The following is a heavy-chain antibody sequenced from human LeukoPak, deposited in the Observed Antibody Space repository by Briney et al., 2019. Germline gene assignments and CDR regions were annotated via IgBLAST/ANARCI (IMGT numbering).Heavy chain of an antibody. Sequence: KTSETLSLTCTVSGGSISSYYWSWIRQPPGKGLEWVGYIYYTGGTNYNTSLKSRVTISADTSRSQYSLTLNSVTSADTAVYYCARCRYSSRSDFEYWGQGSLVTVSS. D-gene: IGHD6-13*01. V-gene: IGHV4-59*01. CDR2: IYYTGGT. CDR3: ARCRYSSRSDFEY. CDR1: GGSISSYY. J-gene: IGHJ4*01.